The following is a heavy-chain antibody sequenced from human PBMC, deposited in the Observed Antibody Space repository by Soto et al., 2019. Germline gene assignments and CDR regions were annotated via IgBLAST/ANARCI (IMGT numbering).Heavy chain of an antibody. Sequence: QVQLVQSGAEVKKPGASVKVSCKASGYTFTSCYMHWVRQSPGQGLAWMGIINPSGGSTSYAQKFQGRVTMTRDTSTSTVYMERSSLRSEETAVYYCASRYCSGGSCKSNYWGQGTLVTVSS. V-gene: IGHV1-46*01. D-gene: IGHD2-15*01. CDR2: INPSGGST. J-gene: IGHJ4*02. CDR1: GYTFTSCY. CDR3: ASRYCSGGSCKSNY.